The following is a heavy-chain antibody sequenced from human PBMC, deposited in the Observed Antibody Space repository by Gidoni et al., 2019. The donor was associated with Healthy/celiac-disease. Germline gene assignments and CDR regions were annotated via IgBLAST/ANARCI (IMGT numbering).Heavy chain of an antibody. Sequence: EWVAVIWYDGSNKYYADSVKGRFTISRDNSKNTLYLQMNSLRAEDTAVYYCARAIEERPDFWSGPHYYGMDVWGQGTTVTVSS. CDR2: IWYDGSNK. V-gene: IGHV3-33*01. D-gene: IGHD3-3*01. J-gene: IGHJ6*02. CDR3: ARAIEERPDFWSGPHYYGMDV.